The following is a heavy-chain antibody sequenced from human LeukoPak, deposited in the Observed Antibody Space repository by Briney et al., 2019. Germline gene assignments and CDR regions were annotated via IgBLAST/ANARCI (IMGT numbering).Heavy chain of an antibody. J-gene: IGHJ1*01. D-gene: IGHD1-26*01. CDR1: GFTFSSYW. CDR3: ARAGTSGSYFVYFQH. V-gene: IGHV3-7*01. Sequence: GGSLRLSCAASGFTFSSYWMSWVRQAPGKGLEWVANIKQDGSEKYYVDSVKGRFTISRDNAKNSLYLQMNSLRAEDTAVYYCARAGTSGSYFVYFQHWGQGTLVTVSS. CDR2: IKQDGSEK.